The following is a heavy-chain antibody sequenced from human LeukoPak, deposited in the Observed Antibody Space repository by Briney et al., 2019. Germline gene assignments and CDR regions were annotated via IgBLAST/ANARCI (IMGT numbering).Heavy chain of an antibody. Sequence: ASVKVSCKASGYTFTGYYMHWVRQAPGQGLEWMGWINPNSGGTNYAQKFQGRVTMTRDTSISTAYMELSRLRSDDTAVYYCARDRAVLWFGEFPLLMDVWGQGTTVTVSS. V-gene: IGHV1-2*02. CDR1: GYTFTGYY. D-gene: IGHD3-10*01. J-gene: IGHJ6*02. CDR3: ARDRAVLWFGEFPLLMDV. CDR2: INPNSGGT.